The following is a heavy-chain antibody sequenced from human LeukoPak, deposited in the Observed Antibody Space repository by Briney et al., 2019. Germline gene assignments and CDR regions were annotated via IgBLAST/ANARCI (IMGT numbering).Heavy chain of an antibody. Sequence: ASVKVSCKASGYTFTSYDINWVRQATGQGLEWMGWMNPNSGNTGYAQKFQGRVTMTRNTSISTAYMELNSLRSEDTAVYYCARLGYCSGGSCSYYFDYWGQGTLVTVSS. D-gene: IGHD2-15*01. CDR2: MNPNSGNT. CDR1: GYTFTSYD. V-gene: IGHV1-8*01. J-gene: IGHJ4*02. CDR3: ARLGYCSGGSCSYYFDY.